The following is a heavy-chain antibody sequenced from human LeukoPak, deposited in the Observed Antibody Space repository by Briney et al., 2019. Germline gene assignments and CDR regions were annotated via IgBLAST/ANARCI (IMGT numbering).Heavy chain of an antibody. CDR1: GGSISSYY. J-gene: IGHJ4*02. CDR2: IYYSGST. D-gene: IGHD3-22*01. V-gene: IGHV4-59*01. Sequence: SETPSLTCTVSGGSISSYYWSWIRQPPGKGLEWIGYIYYSGSTNYNPSLKSRVTISVDTSKNQFSLKLSSVTAADTAVYYCASSYDSSGSSVGYFDYWGQGTLVTVSS. CDR3: ASSYDSSGSSVGYFDY.